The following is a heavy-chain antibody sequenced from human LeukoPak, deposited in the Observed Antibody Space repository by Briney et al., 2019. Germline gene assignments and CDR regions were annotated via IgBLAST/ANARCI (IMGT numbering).Heavy chain of an antibody. V-gene: IGHV1-69*06. CDR2: IIPIFGTA. Sequence: ASVKGSRTASGGTFSSYAISWVRQAPGQGLEWMGGIIPIFGTANYAQKFQGRVTITADKSTSTAYMELSSLRSEDTAVYYCARGDDWFDPWGQGTLVTVSS. J-gene: IGHJ5*02. CDR3: ARGDDWFDP. CDR1: GGTFSSYA.